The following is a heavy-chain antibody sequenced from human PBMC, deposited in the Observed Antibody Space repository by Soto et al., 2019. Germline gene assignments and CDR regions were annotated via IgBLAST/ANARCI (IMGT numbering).Heavy chain of an antibody. Sequence: SETLSLTCTVSGGSISSYYWSWIRQPPGKGLEWIGFIFYSGSTSYNPSLKSRVTISIDKSQNQFSLMLTSVTAADTAMYYCARGDSGAWELLKYWGQGTPVTVSS. CDR1: GGSISSYY. J-gene: IGHJ4*02. CDR3: ARGDSGAWELLKY. CDR2: IFYSGST. D-gene: IGHD1-26*01. V-gene: IGHV4-59*12.